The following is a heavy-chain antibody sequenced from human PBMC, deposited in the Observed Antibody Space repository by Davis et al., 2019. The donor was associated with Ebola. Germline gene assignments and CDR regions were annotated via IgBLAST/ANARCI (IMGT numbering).Heavy chain of an antibody. CDR3: AKDFPLLVVPAAIRYYYYYMDV. D-gene: IGHD2-2*02. CDR2: INRDGSTT. Sequence: HTGGSLRLSCAASGFTFSNYWMHWVRQAPGRGLVWVSTINRDGSTTTYADSVKGRFTISRDNSKNTLYLQMNSLRAEDTAVYYCAKDFPLLVVPAAIRYYYYYMDVWGKGTTVTVSS. J-gene: IGHJ6*03. V-gene: IGHV3-74*03. CDR1: GFTFSNYW.